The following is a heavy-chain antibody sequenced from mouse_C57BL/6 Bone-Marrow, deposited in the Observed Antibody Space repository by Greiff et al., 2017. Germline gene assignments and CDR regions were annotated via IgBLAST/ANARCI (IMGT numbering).Heavy chain of an antibody. CDR3: VGDDDYDEGTWFAY. V-gene: IGHV10-3*01. CDR2: IRSKSSNYAT. J-gene: IGHJ3*01. CDR1: GFTFNTYA. Sequence: EVKLVESGGGLVQPKGSLKLSCAASGFTFNTYAMHWVRQAPGKGLEWVARIRSKSSNYATYYADSVKDRFTISRDDSQSMLYLQMNNLKTEDTAMYYCVGDDDYDEGTWFAYWGQGTLVTGSA. D-gene: IGHD2-4*01.